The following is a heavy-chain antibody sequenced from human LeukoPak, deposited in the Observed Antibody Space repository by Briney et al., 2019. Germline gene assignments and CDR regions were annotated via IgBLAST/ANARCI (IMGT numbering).Heavy chain of an antibody. Sequence: SETLSLTCTVSGGSISNYYWGWIRQAPGKGLEWIGSIYHSGSTNYNPSLKSRVTISVDKSKTQFSLKLSSVTAADTAVYYCARDKWEPRYAFDIWGQGTMVTVSS. CDR2: IYHSGST. CDR1: GGSISNYY. J-gene: IGHJ3*02. D-gene: IGHD1-26*01. CDR3: ARDKWEPRYAFDI. V-gene: IGHV4-59*12.